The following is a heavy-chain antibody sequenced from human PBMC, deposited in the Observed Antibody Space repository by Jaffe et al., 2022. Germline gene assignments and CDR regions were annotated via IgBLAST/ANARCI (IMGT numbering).Heavy chain of an antibody. CDR1: GGSISSSSYY. V-gene: IGHV4-39*01. CDR3: ARSSALGGSWFYWYFDL. CDR2: IYYRGNT. D-gene: IGHD6-13*01. J-gene: IGHJ2*01. Sequence: QLQLQESGPGLVKPSETLSLTCTVSGGSISSSSYYWGWIRQPPGKGLEWIGSIYYRGNTYYNPSLKSRVTISVDTSKKQFSLKLSSVTAADTAVYYCARSSALGGSWFYWYFDLWGRGTLVTVSS.